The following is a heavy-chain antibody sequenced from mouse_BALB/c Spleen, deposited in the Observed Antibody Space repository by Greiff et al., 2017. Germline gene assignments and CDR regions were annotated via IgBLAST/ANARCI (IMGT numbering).Heavy chain of an antibody. CDR1: GYTFTSYW. J-gene: IGHJ4*01. Sequence: LQQPGSELVRPGASVKLSCKASGYTFTSYWMHWVKQRHGQGLEWIGNIYPGSGSTNYDEKFKSKGTLTVDTSSSTAYMHLSSLTSEDSAVYYCTRWTTAYYAMDYWGQGTSVTVSS. V-gene: IGHV1S22*01. CDR2: IYPGSGST. D-gene: IGHD1-2*01. CDR3: TRWTTAYYAMDY.